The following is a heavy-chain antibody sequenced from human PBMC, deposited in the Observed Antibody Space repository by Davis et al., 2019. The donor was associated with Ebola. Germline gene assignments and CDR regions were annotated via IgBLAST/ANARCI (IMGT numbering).Heavy chain of an antibody. D-gene: IGHD4-23*01. Sequence: MPSETLSLTCAVYGGSFSGYYWSWIRQPPGKGLEWIGEINHSGSTNYNPSLKSRVTISVDTSKNQFSLTLSSVTAADTAVYYCARRLRWLGFDYWGQGTLVTVSS. J-gene: IGHJ4*02. CDR2: INHSGST. CDR1: GGSFSGYY. V-gene: IGHV4-34*01. CDR3: ARRLRWLGFDY.